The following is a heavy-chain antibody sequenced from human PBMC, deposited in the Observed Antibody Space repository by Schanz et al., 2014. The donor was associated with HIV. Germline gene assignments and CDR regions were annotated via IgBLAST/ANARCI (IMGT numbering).Heavy chain of an antibody. J-gene: IGHJ4*02. Sequence: QVQLVQSGAEVKKPGASVKVSCKASGYTFTSYGISWVRQAPGQGLEWMGWISTYNGNTNYAQEFQGRVTMTRDTSIGPAYMELRSLRADDTAVYFCASSRLLWFGELFDNWGQGTLVTVSS. CDR3: ASSRLLWFGELFDN. D-gene: IGHD3-10*01. CDR2: ISTYNGNT. V-gene: IGHV1-18*01. CDR1: GYTFTSYG.